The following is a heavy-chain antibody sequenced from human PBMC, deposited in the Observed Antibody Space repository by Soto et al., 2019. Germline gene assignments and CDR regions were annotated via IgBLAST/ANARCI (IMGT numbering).Heavy chain of an antibody. J-gene: IGHJ4*02. Sequence: PSETLSLTCDVSGASVSHYFWSWIRQPPGKGLEWLGYMSSSGDIISNPALKSRITISLDMSRNHVSLNLSSLTVADTAVYYCARSSLTFFGGVVPDSEFWGAGNMVNVSS. CDR2: MSSSGDI. V-gene: IGHV4-4*09. CDR3: ARSSLTFFGGVVPDSEF. D-gene: IGHD3-3*01. CDR1: GASVSHYF.